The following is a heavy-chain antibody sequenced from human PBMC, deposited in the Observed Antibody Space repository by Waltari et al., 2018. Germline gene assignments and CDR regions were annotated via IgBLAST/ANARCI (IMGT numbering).Heavy chain of an antibody. CDR3: ARAWGYSGYDYPLFDY. D-gene: IGHD5-12*01. Sequence: VQLQQWGAGLLKPSETLSLTCAVYGGSFSGYYWSWIRQPPGKGLEWIGEINHSGSTNYNPSLKSRVTISVDTSKNQFSLKLSSVTAADTAVYYCARAWGYSGYDYPLFDYWGQGTLVTVSS. CDR2: INHSGST. J-gene: IGHJ4*02. CDR1: GGSFSGYY. V-gene: IGHV4-34*01.